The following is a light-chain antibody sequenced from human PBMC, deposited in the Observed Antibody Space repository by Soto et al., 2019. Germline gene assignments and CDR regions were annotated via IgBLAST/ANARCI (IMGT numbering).Light chain of an antibody. CDR2: EVS. Sequence: QSALTQPASVSGSPGQSITISCTGTSSDVGTNNYVSWYQQDPGKAPKLMIFEVSNRPSGVSSRFSGSKSGNTASLTISGLQTEDEADYYCASSTISSTLVFGGGTKVTVL. CDR1: SSDVGTNNY. CDR3: ASSTISSTLV. V-gene: IGLV2-14*01. J-gene: IGLJ3*02.